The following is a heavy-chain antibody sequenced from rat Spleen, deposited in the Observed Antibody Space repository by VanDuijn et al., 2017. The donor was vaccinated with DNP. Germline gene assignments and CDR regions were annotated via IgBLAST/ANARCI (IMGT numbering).Heavy chain of an antibody. V-gene: IGHV5-7*01. D-gene: IGHD1-12*02. CDR2: ISYDGSST. CDR3: ERQDYYYDGSYYPKGLFDY. J-gene: IGHJ2*01. Sequence: EVQLVESGGVLVQPGRSLKLSCAASGFTFSDYNMAWVRQAPKKGLEWVATISYDGSSTYYRDSVKGRLTISRDNAKSTLYLQMDSLRSEDTATYYCERQDYYYDGSYYPKGLFDYWGQGVMVTVSS. CDR1: GFTFSDYN.